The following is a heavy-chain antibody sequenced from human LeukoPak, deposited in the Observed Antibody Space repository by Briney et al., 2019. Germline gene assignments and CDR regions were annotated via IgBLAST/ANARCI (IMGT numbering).Heavy chain of an antibody. J-gene: IGHJ6*03. CDR3: ATGVFCATTTCPGYQHYYYFMDV. V-gene: IGHV1-24*01. Sequence: GASVKVSCKVFGFTLADLSMHRVRQAPGKGLEWVGGFDRKNGDTIDAQRIRGRVTLTEDTSTGTAYMDMSSLSADDTAVYYCATGVFCATTTCPGYQHYYYFMDVWGKGTTVTVSS. CDR1: GFTLADLS. CDR2: FDRKNGDT. D-gene: IGHD2-2*01.